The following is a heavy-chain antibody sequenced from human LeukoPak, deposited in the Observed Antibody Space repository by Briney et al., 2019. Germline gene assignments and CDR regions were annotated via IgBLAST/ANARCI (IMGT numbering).Heavy chain of an antibody. D-gene: IGHD2-2*01. CDR3: ARAYDCSSTSCYVADWFDP. CDR1: GGSISSGSYY. CDR2: IYTSGST. Sequence: PSQTLSLTCTVSGGSISSGSYYWSWIRQPAGKGLEWIGRIYTSGSTNYNPSLKSRVTISVDTSKNQFSLKLSSVTAADTAVYYCARAYDCSSTSCYVADWFDPWGQGTLVTVSS. J-gene: IGHJ5*02. V-gene: IGHV4-61*02.